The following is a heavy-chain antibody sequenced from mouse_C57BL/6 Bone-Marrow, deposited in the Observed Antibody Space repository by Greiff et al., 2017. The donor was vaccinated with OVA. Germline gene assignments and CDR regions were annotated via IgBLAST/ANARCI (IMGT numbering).Heavy chain of an antibody. J-gene: IGHJ2*01. Sequence: EVKLVESEGGLVQPGSSMKLSCTASGFTFSDYYMAWVRQVPEKGLEWVANINYDGSSTYYLDSLKSRFIISRDNAKNILYLQMSSLKSEDTATYYCARRGVLYNFDYWGQGTTLTVSS. CDR2: INYDGSST. D-gene: IGHD2-1*01. V-gene: IGHV5-16*01. CDR3: ARRGVLYNFDY. CDR1: GFTFSDYY.